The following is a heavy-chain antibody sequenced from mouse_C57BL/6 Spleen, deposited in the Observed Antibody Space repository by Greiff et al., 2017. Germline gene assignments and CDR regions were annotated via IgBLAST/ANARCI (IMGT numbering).Heavy chain of an antibody. J-gene: IGHJ1*03. CDR2: IDPNSGGT. D-gene: IGHD1-1*01. CDR3: ARSGYGSSWYFDV. Sequence: QVQLQQPGAELVKPGASVKLSCKASGYTFTSYWMHWVKQRPGRGLGWIGRIDPNSGGTKYNEKFKSKATLTVDKPSSTAYMQLSSLTSEDSAVYYCARSGYGSSWYFDVWGTGTTVTVSS. CDR1: GYTFTSYW. V-gene: IGHV1-72*01.